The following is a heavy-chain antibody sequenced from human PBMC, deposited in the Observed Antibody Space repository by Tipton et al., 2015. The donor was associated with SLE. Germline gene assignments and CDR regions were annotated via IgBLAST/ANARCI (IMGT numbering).Heavy chain of an antibody. Sequence: TLSLTCAVYGGSFSGYYWSWIRQPPGKGLEWIGEINHSGSTNYNPSLKSRVTISVDTSKNQFSLNLSSVTAADTAVYYCARGTRGAARYYWGQGTLVTVSS. CDR2: INHSGST. D-gene: IGHD6-6*01. CDR3: ARGTRGAARYY. J-gene: IGHJ4*02. V-gene: IGHV4-34*01. CDR1: GGSFSGYY.